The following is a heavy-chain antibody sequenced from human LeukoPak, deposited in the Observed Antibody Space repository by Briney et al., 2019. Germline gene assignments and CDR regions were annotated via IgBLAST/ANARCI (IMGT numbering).Heavy chain of an antibody. V-gene: IGHV1-2*02. CDR3: ARGFVAAAGPRGLDAFDI. CDR1: GYTFTGYY. Sequence: ASVTVSCKASGYTFTGYYMHWVRQAPGQGLEWMGWINPNSGGTNYAQKFQGRVTMTRDTSISTAYMELSRLRSDDTAVYYCARGFVAAAGPRGLDAFDIWGQGTMVTVSS. J-gene: IGHJ3*02. D-gene: IGHD6-13*01. CDR2: INPNSGGT.